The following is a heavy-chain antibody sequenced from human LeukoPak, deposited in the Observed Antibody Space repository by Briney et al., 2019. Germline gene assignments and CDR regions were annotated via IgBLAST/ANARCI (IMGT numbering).Heavy chain of an antibody. V-gene: IGHV4-59*01. CDR2: LHYGGSN. CDR1: DGAITGYY. J-gene: IGHJ4*02. Sequence: PSETLSLTCAVSDGAITGYYWGWIQQPPRKLLDWIGHLHYGGSNNYSPSHKSRVTISVSTSKNHFSLKLSSVTAADTVVYYCARGYSTSWTYYFDYWGQGALVTVSS. CDR3: ARGYSTSWTYYFDY. D-gene: IGHD6-13*01.